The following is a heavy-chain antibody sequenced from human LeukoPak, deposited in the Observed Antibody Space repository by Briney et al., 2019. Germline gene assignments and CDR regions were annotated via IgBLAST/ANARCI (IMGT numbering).Heavy chain of an antibody. CDR3: ARMVQYSSSWFDY. J-gene: IGHJ4*02. CDR1: AGSLSSSSYY. V-gene: IGHV4-39*01. CDR2: IYYSGST. Sequence: PSETLSLTCTVPAGSLSSSSYYGGSIRQPPGKGLGWIGSIYYSGSTYYNPSLKSRVTISVDTSKNQFSLKLSSVTAADTAVYYCARMVQYSSSWFDYWGQGTLVTVSS. D-gene: IGHD6-13*01.